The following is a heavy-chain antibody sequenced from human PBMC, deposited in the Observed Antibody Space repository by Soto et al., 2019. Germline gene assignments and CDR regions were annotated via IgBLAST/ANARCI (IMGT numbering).Heavy chain of an antibody. Sequence: TSETLSLTCSVPGGAISSYYWSWVRQPAGKGLEWIGRVFSSGSTNYNASLKSRVTMSIDTSKNEVSLTLRSVTAADTGVYYCARVAFSYFGMDVWGPGTTVTVSS. CDR2: VFSSGST. CDR1: GGAISSYY. D-gene: IGHD3-3*02. CDR3: ARVAFSYFGMDV. V-gene: IGHV4-4*07. J-gene: IGHJ6*02.